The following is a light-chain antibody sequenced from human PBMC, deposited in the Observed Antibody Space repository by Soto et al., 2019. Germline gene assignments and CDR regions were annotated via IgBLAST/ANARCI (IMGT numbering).Light chain of an antibody. CDR3: QQYNNWPLT. V-gene: IGKV3D-15*01. J-gene: IGKJ4*01. Sequence: LVMTQSPATLSLSPGERATLSCRASQSVSSYLAWYQQKPGQAPRLLIYGASTRATGIPARFSGSGSGTEFTLTISSLQSEDFAVYYCQQYNNWPLTFGGGTKV. CDR2: GAS. CDR1: QSVSSY.